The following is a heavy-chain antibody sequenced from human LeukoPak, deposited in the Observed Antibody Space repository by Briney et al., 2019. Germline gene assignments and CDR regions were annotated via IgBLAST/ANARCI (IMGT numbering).Heavy chain of an antibody. CDR2: TYYRSKWYN. V-gene: IGHV6-1*01. CDR3: ARDHGYGNFGTYADY. D-gene: IGHD3-16*01. Sequence: SQTLSLTCAISGDSFSRNSVAWDWIRQSPSRGLEWLGRTYYRSKWYNDYALFVESRITINPDTSKNQFSLQLNSVTPADTSVYYCARDHGYGNFGTYADYGGQGTLVTVSS. CDR1: GDSFSRNSVA. J-gene: IGHJ4*02.